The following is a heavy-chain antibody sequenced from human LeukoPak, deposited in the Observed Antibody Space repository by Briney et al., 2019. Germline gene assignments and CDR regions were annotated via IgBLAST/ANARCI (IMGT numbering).Heavy chain of an antibody. D-gene: IGHD1-14*01. Sequence: GGSLRLSCAASGFTFSSYSMNWVRQAPGKGLEWVSGISGTTSGTYYADSVKGRFTISRDNSKNTLFLQVNSLRAEDTAVYYCAKVRTYYYHGLDVWGQGTTVTVSS. V-gene: IGHV3-23*01. J-gene: IGHJ6*02. CDR2: ISGTTSGT. CDR1: GFTFSSYS. CDR3: AKVRTYYYHGLDV.